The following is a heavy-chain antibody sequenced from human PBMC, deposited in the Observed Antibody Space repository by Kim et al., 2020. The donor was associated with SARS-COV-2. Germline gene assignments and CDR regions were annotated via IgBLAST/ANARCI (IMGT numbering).Heavy chain of an antibody. Sequence: NYNPSLKSRVTISVDTSKNQFSLKLSSVTAADTAVYYCAREVDTAMVFDYWGQGTLVTVSS. CDR3: AREVDTAMVFDY. J-gene: IGHJ4*02. D-gene: IGHD5-18*01. V-gene: IGHV4-59*01.